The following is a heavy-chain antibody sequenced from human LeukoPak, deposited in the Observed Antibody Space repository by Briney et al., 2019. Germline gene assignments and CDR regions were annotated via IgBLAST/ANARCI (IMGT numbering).Heavy chain of an antibody. V-gene: IGHV4-39*01. Sequence: SETLSLTCTVSGGSISSSSYYWGWIRQPPGKGLEWIGSIYYSGSTYYNPSLKSRVTISVDTSKNQFSLKLSSVTAADTAVYYCARQVRFWGGWFDPWGQGTLVTVSS. CDR1: GGSISSSSYY. D-gene: IGHD3-16*01. J-gene: IGHJ5*02. CDR3: ARQVRFWGGWFDP. CDR2: IYYSGST.